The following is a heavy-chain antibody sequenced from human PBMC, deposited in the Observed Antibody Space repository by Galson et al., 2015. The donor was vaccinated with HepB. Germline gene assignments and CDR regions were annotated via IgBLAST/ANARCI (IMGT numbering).Heavy chain of an antibody. J-gene: IGHJ4*02. CDR2: ISGSGGST. Sequence: SLRLSCAASGFTFSSYAVSWVRQAPGKGLEWVSAISGSGGSTYYADSVKGRFTISRDNSKNTLYLQMNSLRAEDTAVYYCAKGYYYDSSGYSYFDYWGQGTLVTVSS. V-gene: IGHV3-23*01. CDR1: GFTFSSYA. CDR3: AKGYYYDSSGYSYFDY. D-gene: IGHD3-22*01.